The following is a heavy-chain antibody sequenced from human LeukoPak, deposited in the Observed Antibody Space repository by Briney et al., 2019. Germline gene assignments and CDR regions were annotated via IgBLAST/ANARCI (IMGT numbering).Heavy chain of an antibody. D-gene: IGHD1-14*01. CDR2: INADGSTT. Sequence: SGGSLRLSCAASGFTFGISWVHWVRQAPGKGLVWVSLINADGSTTTYADSVKGRFTISRDNARNTLSLQMNSLTIEDTAVYYCVVVVEPPDSDGFDVWGQGTMITVSS. CDR1: GFTFGISW. CDR3: VVVVEPPDSDGFDV. V-gene: IGHV3-74*01. J-gene: IGHJ3*01.